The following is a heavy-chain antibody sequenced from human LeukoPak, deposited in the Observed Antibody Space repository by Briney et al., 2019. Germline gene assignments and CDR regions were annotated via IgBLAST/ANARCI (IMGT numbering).Heavy chain of an antibody. Sequence: GGSLRPSSAASGFTLTSYGIHWVRQAPGKGLEWVAVIWYDGSNKYYADSVRGRFTISRDSSKNTLYLQMNSLRAEDTAVYYCARKYSSSCYADYWGQPTLVTVSS. V-gene: IGHV3-33*01. CDR2: IWYDGSNK. D-gene: IGHD6-13*01. J-gene: IGHJ4*02. CDR3: ARKYSSSCYADY. CDR1: GFTLTSYG.